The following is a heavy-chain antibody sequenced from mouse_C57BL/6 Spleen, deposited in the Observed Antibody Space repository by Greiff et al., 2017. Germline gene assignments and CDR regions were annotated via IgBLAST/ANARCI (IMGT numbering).Heavy chain of an antibody. V-gene: IGHV1-82*01. CDR1: GYAFSSSW. J-gene: IGHJ4*01. CDR3: ARNGYDDYCAMDY. D-gene: IGHD2-2*01. Sequence: VQLQQSGPELVKPGASVKISCKASGYAFSSSWMNWVKQRPGKGLEWIGRIYPGDGDTNYNGKFKGKATLTADKSSSPAYMQLSSLTSEDSAVYFCARNGYDDYCAMDYWGQGTSVTVSS. CDR2: IYPGDGDT.